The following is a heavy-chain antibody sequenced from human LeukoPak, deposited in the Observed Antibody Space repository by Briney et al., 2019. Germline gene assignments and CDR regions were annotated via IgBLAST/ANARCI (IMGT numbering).Heavy chain of an antibody. CDR3: TRDISGYYDSSGYYYYFDY. Sequence: PGGSLRLSCTASGFTFGDYDMSWVRQAPGKGLEWVGFIRSKAYGGTTEYAASVKGRFTISRDDSKSIAYLQMNSLKTEDTAVYYCTRDISGYYDSSGYYYYFDYWGQGTLVTVSS. J-gene: IGHJ4*02. CDR1: GFTFGDYD. CDR2: IRSKAYGGTT. D-gene: IGHD3-22*01. V-gene: IGHV3-49*04.